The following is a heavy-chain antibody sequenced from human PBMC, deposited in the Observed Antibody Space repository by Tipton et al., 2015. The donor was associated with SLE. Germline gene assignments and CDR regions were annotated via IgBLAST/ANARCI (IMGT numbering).Heavy chain of an antibody. V-gene: IGHV4-59*01. D-gene: IGHD6-19*01. CDR2: IYYSGTT. CDR3: ASARDHWLVYDY. Sequence: TLSLTCTVSGDSIISSYLSWIRQPPGKGLERIGYIYYSGTTNYNPSLKSRVTISVDTSKNQVSLKLSSVTAADTAVYYCASARDHWLVYDYWGQGTLVTVSS. J-gene: IGHJ4*02. CDR1: GDSIISSY.